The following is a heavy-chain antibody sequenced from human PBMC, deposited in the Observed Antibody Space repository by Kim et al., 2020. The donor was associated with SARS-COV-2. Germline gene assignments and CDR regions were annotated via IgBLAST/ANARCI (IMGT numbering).Heavy chain of an antibody. CDR3: ARVILGYCTNGVCSGGDY. D-gene: IGHD2-8*01. J-gene: IGHJ4*02. CDR1: GGTFSSYA. CDR2: IIPILGIA. Sequence: SSVKVSCKASGGTFSSYAISWVRQAPGQGLEWMGRIIPILGIANYAQKFQGRVTITADKSTSTAYMELSSLRSEDTAVYYCARVILGYCTNGVCSGGDYWGQGTLVTVSS. V-gene: IGHV1-69*04.